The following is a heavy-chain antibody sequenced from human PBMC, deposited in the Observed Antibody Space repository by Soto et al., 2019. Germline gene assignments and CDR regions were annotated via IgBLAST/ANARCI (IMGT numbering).Heavy chain of an antibody. D-gene: IGHD3-16*01. V-gene: IGHV3-23*01. Sequence: SGGSLRLSCSASGFTFSSYAMILVRQAPGKGLEWVSAISGSGGSTYYADSVKGRFTISRDNSKNTLYLQMNSLRAEDTAVYYCAKDSTFEYYYYGMDVWGQGTTVTVSS. CDR3: AKDSTFEYYYYGMDV. CDR1: GFTFSSYA. J-gene: IGHJ6*02. CDR2: ISGSGGST.